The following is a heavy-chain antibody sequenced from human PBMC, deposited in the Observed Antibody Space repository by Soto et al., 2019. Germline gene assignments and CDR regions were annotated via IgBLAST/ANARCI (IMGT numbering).Heavy chain of an antibody. CDR2: ISGSGGSA. CDR3: AKDLFAAAENEGIDP. D-gene: IGHD6-13*01. Sequence: GGSLRLSCAASGFTFSSYAMSWVRQAPGKGLEWVSAISGSGGSAYYADSVKGRFTISRDNSKNTLYLQMNSLRAEDTAVYYCAKDLFAAAENEGIDPWGQGTLVTVSS. V-gene: IGHV3-23*01. J-gene: IGHJ5*02. CDR1: GFTFSSYA.